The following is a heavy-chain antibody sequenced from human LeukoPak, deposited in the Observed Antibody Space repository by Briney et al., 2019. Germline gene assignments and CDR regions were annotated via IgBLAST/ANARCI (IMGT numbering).Heavy chain of an antibody. V-gene: IGHV3-23*01. D-gene: IGHD3-10*01. CDR1: GFTFSSYG. CDR3: ARDAGSGSYFDAFDI. CDR2: ISGSGGST. Sequence: GGTLRLSCAASGFTFSSYGMSWVRQAPGKGLEWVSAISGSGGSTYYADSVKGRFTISRDNSKNTLYLQMDSLRAEDTAEYYCARDAGSGSYFDAFDIWGQGTMVTVSS. J-gene: IGHJ3*02.